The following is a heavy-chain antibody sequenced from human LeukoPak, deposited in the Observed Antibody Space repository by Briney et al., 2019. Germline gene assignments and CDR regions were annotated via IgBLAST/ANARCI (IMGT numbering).Heavy chain of an antibody. J-gene: IGHJ4*02. D-gene: IGHD6-19*01. Sequence: SETLSLTCAVSGGSISRNNYYWSWIRQPAGKGLEWIGRIYTSGSTNYNPSLKSRVTMSLDTSKNQFSLKLSSVTAADTAVYYCARDQIAVAGTEANWGQGTLVTVSS. CDR1: GGSISRNNYY. V-gene: IGHV4-61*02. CDR3: ARDQIAVAGTEAN. CDR2: IYTSGST.